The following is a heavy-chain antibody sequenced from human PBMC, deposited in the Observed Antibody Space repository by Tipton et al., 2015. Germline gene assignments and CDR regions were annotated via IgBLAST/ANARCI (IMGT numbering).Heavy chain of an antibody. V-gene: IGHV4-59*12. J-gene: IGHJ6*02. CDR3: ASGPGTTGNPPYFGMDD. D-gene: IGHD1-1*01. CDR2: IYYSGST. Sequence: TLSLTCTVSGDSISIYYWSWIRQPPGKGLEWIGHIYYSGSTNYNPSLKSRVTISVDTSKNQFSLKLSSMTAADTAVYYCASGPGTTGNPPYFGMDDWGQGTTVSVSS. CDR1: GDSISIYY.